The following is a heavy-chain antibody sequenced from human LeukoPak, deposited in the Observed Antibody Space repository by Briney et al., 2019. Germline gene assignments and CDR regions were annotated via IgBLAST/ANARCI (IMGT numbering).Heavy chain of an antibody. V-gene: IGHV3-30*02. CDR1: GFTFSSYG. CDR3: AKDRGRYSGYDYKGY. D-gene: IGHD5-12*01. CDR2: IRYDGSNK. J-gene: IGHJ4*02. Sequence: GGSLRLSCAASGFTFSSYGMHWVRQAPGKGLEWVAFIRYDGSNKYYADSVKGRFTISRDNSKNTLYLQMNSLRAEDTAVYYCAKDRGRYSGYDYKGYWGQGTLVTVSS.